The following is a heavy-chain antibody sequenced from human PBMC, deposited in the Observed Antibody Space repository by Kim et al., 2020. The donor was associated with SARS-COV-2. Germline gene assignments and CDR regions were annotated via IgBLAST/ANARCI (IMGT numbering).Heavy chain of an antibody. CDR3: ARGMFRGVPDYLDY. V-gene: IGHV3-30*01. Sequence: YATSGQDQLTITRDDSKNPVYLQMKRLGAEDTAVYYCARGMFRGVPDYLDYWGQGTLVTVSS. D-gene: IGHD3-10*01. J-gene: IGHJ4*02.